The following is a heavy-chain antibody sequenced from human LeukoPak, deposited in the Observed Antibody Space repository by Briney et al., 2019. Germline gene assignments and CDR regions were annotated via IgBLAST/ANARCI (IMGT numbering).Heavy chain of an antibody. D-gene: IGHD3-10*01. CDR3: IRDGEGVAISVNYWFDP. V-gene: IGHV1-8*01. CDR2: MNPNTGNT. Sequence: SVKVSCKASGYTFTSYDINWVRQATGQGLEWMGWMNPNTGNTGSAQKFQGRVTMTRDTSTSTAYMELRDLRSEDTAVYYCIRDGEGVAISVNYWFDPWGQGTLVTVSS. J-gene: IGHJ5*02. CDR1: GYTFTSYD.